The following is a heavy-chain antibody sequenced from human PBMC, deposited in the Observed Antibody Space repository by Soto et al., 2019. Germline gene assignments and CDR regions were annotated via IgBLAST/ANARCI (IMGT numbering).Heavy chain of an antibody. CDR3: ARSPLSYDYVRQTWREVGDSFDV. CDR1: NSSLGAFH. V-gene: IGHV4-34*12. CDR2: LIHGGST. Sequence: ASETLSLTCAIYNSSLGAFHWTWIRQPPGKGLEWIGELIHGGSTNYNPSLKSRVTFSLDTSKSQFSLHVMSVTAADTAVYYCARSPLSYDYVRQTWREVGDSFDVWGRGTSVTVS. D-gene: IGHD3-10*02. J-gene: IGHJ3*01.